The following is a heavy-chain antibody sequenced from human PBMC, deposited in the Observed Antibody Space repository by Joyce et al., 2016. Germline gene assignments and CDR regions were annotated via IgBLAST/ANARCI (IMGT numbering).Heavy chain of an antibody. V-gene: IGHV3-23*01. D-gene: IGHD3/OR15-3a*01. CDR1: AFTFSNYP. CDR3: AKVLWAAETLDPFDS. Sequence: EVQLLESGGGLVQPGGSLRLSCAASAFTFSNYPMAWVRQAPGKGLGWVSTISGSGGTTNDADSVKGRFTPSRDNSKDTLYLQMNTLGSEDTALYYCAKVLWAAETLDPFDSWGRGTLVFVSS. J-gene: IGHJ4*02. CDR2: ISGSGGTT.